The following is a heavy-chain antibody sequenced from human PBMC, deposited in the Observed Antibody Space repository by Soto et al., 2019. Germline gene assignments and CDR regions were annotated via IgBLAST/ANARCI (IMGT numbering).Heavy chain of an antibody. Sequence: PSETLSLSCAVSVGSISSGGYSWSWIRQPPGKGLEWIGYIYHSGSTYYNPSLKSRVTISVDRSKNQFSLKLSSVTAADTAVYYCARAGTMVRGALYYYYGMDVWGQGTTVTVSS. J-gene: IGHJ6*02. CDR2: IYHSGST. CDR1: VGSISSGGYS. V-gene: IGHV4-30-2*01. CDR3: ARAGTMVRGALYYYYGMDV. D-gene: IGHD3-10*01.